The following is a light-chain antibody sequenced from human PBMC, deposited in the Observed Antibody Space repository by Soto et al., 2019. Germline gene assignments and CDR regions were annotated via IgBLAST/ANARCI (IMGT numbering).Light chain of an antibody. CDR1: RDVGSD. CDR2: AAS. V-gene: IGKV1-6*01. Sequence: QMTQSPSSLSASVGEKIIITCRASRDVGSDVSWYQQKPGQAPKLLIYAASNLYTGVPSRFSGSRSGTEFTLTISSLQPEDFASYYCLQDYGDSWTFGQGAKVDIK. J-gene: IGKJ1*01. CDR3: LQDYGDSWT.